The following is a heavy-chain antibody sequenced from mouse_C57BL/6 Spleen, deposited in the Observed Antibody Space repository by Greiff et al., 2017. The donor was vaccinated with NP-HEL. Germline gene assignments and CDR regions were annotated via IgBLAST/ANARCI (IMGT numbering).Heavy chain of an antibody. V-gene: IGHV5-17*01. CDR1: GFTFSDYG. CDR3: AKSGYGNYVRAMDY. Sequence: EVMLVESGGGLVKPGGSLKLSCAASGFTFSDYGMHWVRQAPEKGLEWVAYISSGSSTIYYADTVKGRFTISRDNAKNTLFLQMTSLRSEDTAMYYCAKSGYGNYVRAMDYWGQGTSVTVSS. J-gene: IGHJ4*01. D-gene: IGHD2-1*01. CDR2: ISSGSSTI.